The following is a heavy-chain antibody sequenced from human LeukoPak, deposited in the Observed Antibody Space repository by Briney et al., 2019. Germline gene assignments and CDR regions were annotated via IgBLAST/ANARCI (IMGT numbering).Heavy chain of an antibody. CDR1: GDSFSSGYYY. CDR3: ARGPYSYDSSGAFDI. V-gene: IGHV4-61*02. J-gene: IGHJ3*02. D-gene: IGHD3-22*01. Sequence: SETLSLTCTVSGDSFSSGYYYWSWNRQPAGKGLEWIGRISSSGSTNYNPSLKSRVTISVDTSKNQFSLKLSSVTAEDTAVYFCARGPYSYDSSGAFDIWGQGTMVTVSS. CDR2: ISSSGST.